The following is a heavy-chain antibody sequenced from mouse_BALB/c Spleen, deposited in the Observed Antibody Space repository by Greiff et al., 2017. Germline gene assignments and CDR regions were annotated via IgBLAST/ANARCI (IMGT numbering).Heavy chain of an antibody. J-gene: IGHJ3*01. CDR3: ARGEAY. CDR2: ISYSGST. Sequence: EVKLVESGPGLVKPSQSLSLTCTVTGYSITSDYAWNWIRQFPGNKLEWMGYISYSGSTSYNPSLKSRISITRDTSKNQFFLQLNSVTTEDTATYYCARGEAYWGQGTLVTVSA. CDR1: GYSITSDYA. V-gene: IGHV3-2*02.